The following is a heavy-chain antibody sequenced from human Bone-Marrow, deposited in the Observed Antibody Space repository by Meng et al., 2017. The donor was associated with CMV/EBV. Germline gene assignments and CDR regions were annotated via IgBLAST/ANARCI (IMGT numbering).Heavy chain of an antibody. CDR2: ISAYNGNT. Sequence: ASVKVSCKASGYTFTSYGISWVRQAPGQGLEWMGWISAYNGNTNYAQKLQGRVTMTTDTSKSTAYMELRSLRSDDTAVYYCARSRTGYSSSWYGSNAFDIWGQGPMVPVSS. J-gene: IGHJ3*02. V-gene: IGHV1-18*01. D-gene: IGHD6-13*01. CDR3: ARSRTGYSSSWYGSNAFDI. CDR1: GYTFTSYG.